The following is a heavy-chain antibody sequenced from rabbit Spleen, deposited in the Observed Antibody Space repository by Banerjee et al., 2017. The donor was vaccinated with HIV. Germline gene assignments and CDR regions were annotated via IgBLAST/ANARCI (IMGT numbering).Heavy chain of an antibody. V-gene: IGHV1S40*01. Sequence: QQLVESGGGLVKPGASLTLTCKASGFSFSSSDYMCWVRQAPGKGLEWIACIDSGSSGSTYSASWAKGRFTISKTSSTTVTLQMTSLTAADTATYFCARSDHSNGYGSYGYFYFKLWGPGTLVTVS. CDR2: IDSGSSGST. CDR3: ARSDHSNGYGSYGYFYFKL. J-gene: IGHJ4*01. D-gene: IGHD6-1*01. CDR1: GFSFSSSDY.